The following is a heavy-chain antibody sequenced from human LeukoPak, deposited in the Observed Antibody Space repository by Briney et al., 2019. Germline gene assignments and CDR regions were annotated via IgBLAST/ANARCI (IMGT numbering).Heavy chain of an antibody. CDR1: GDSINSLDL. V-gene: IGHV4-4*02. CDR2: MYLSGTT. CDR3: ARRRWFDP. J-gene: IGHJ5*02. Sequence: SETLSLTCTVSGDSINSLDLWSWVRQPPGKGLEWIGEMYLSGTTHSNPSVKSRVTISIDKSKDQFFLNLSSVAAADTAVYYCARRRWFDPWGQGTLVTVSS.